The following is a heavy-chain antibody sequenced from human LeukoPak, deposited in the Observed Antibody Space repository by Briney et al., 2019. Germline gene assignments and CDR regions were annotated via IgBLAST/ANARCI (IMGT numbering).Heavy chain of an antibody. CDR2: ISNSGST. V-gene: IGHV4-59*01. CDR1: GGSISSYY. CDR3: ARGHIAVAGTGGWFDP. D-gene: IGHD6-19*01. J-gene: IGHJ5*02. Sequence: SETLSLTCTVSGGSISSYYWSWIRQPPGKGLEWIGYISNSGSTNYSPSLKTRVTVSVDTSKNQFSLRLSSVTAADTAVYYCARGHIAVAGTGGWFDPWGQGTLVTVSS.